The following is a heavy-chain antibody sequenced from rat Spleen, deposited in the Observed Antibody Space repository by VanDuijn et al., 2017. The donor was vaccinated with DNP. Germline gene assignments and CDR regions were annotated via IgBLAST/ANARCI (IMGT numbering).Heavy chain of an antibody. J-gene: IGHJ4*01. V-gene: IGHV5-7*01. Sequence: EVQLVESGGGLMQPGRSLKLSCAASGMTFSDHNMARVRQAPKKGLEWVATISYDGTRTYYRDSVEGRFTISRDNAKSTLYLQMDSLRSEETATYYCARHGEVPTRFAMDAWGQGTSVTVSS. CDR1: GMTFSDHN. CDR2: ISYDGTRT. CDR3: ARHGEVPTRFAMDA. D-gene: IGHD1-11*01.